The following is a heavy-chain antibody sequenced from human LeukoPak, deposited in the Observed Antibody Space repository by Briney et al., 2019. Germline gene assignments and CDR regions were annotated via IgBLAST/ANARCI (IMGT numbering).Heavy chain of an antibody. Sequence: SETLSLTFSVSGVSIGSHFWSWVRQPAGKALEWIGRISASGTTSSNPSLNSRVTMSLDTSKNQLSLKLNSVTAADTAVYYCARAYCGGECTAGGAFDIWGQGTMVTVSS. J-gene: IGHJ3*02. CDR3: ARAYCGGECTAGGAFDI. CDR1: GVSIGSHF. CDR2: ISASGTT. V-gene: IGHV4-4*07. D-gene: IGHD2-21*01.